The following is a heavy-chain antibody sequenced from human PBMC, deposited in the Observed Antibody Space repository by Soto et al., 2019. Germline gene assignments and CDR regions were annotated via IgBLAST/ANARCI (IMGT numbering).Heavy chain of an antibody. D-gene: IGHD2-15*01. V-gene: IGHV3-23*01. CDR1: GFTFSSYA. J-gene: IGHJ4*02. CDR2: ISGSGGST. Sequence: GGSLRLSCAASGFTFSSYAMSWVRQAPGKGLEWVSVISGSGGSTYYADSVKGRFTISRDNSKNTLYLQMNSLRAEDTAVYYCAKTGGYCSGGNCLTSVDYWGQGTLVTVSS. CDR3: AKTGGYCSGGNCLTSVDY.